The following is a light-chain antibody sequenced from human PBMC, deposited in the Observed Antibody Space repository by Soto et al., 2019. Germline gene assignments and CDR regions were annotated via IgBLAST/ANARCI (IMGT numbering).Light chain of an antibody. CDR1: QSVSSSY. Sequence: IVLTQSPGTLSLSPWERATLSWGASQSVSSSYLAWYQQKPGQAPRPLIYGASSRATGIPDRFSGSGSGTDFTLTISRLEPEDFAVYYCQQYGSSTGTFGQGTKVDIK. V-gene: IGKV3-20*01. CDR2: GAS. J-gene: IGKJ1*01. CDR3: QQYGSSTGT.